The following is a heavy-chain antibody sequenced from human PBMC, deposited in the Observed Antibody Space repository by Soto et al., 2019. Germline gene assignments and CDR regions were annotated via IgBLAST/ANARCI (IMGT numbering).Heavy chain of an antibody. CDR2: ISYDGSNK. V-gene: IGHV3-30*18. Sequence: PGGSLRLSCAASGFTFSSYGMHWVRQAPGKGLEWVAVISYDGSNKYYADSVKGRFTISRDNSKNTLYLQMNSLRAEDTAVYYCAKEDTDYYDSSGPADYWGQGTLVTVSS. CDR3: AKEDTDYYDSSGPADY. D-gene: IGHD3-22*01. J-gene: IGHJ4*02. CDR1: GFTFSSYG.